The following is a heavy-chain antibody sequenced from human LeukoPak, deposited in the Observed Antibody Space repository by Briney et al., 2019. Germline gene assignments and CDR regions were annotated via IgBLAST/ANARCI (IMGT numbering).Heavy chain of an antibody. V-gene: IGHV4-34*01. CDR3: ARGTGGYDILTGYYHYYYYGMDV. D-gene: IGHD3-9*01. J-gene: IGHJ6*02. CDR2: INHSGST. Sequence: SETLSLTCTVSGGSISSYYWSWIRQPPGKGLEWIGEINHSGSTNYNPSLKSRVTISVDTSKNQFSLKLSSVTAADTAVYYCARGTGGYDILTGYYHYYYYGMDVWGQGTTVTVSS. CDR1: GGSISSYY.